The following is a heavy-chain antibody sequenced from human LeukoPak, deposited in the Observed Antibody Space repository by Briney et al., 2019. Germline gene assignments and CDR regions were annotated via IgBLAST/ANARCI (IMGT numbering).Heavy chain of an antibody. J-gene: IGHJ4*02. D-gene: IGHD5-24*01. V-gene: IGHV3-23*01. Sequence: GGSLRLSCAASGFTFSRHAMSWVRQAPGKGLEWVSTTGLNSVNTLCAESVQGRFSISRDNSKNTLDLQMDNLRVDDTDVYYCAKGDDIGKHPTRAYYFDTWGQGTLVTVSS. CDR2: TGLNSVNT. CDR3: AKGDDIGKHPTRAYYFDT. CDR1: GFTFSRHA.